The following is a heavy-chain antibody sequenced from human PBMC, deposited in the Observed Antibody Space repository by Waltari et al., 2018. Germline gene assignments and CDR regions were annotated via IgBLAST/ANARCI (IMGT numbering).Heavy chain of an antibody. V-gene: IGHV4-39*01. Sequence: QLQLQESGPGLVKPSETLSLTCTVSGGSIRSSSYSWGWIRQPPGKGLEWIGSIYYSGSTYYNPSLKSRVTISVDTSKNQFSLKLSSVTAADTAVYYCARGIQLWPIWGQGTLVTVSS. CDR3: ARGIQLWPI. CDR2: IYYSGST. CDR1: GGSIRSSSYS. D-gene: IGHD5-18*01. J-gene: IGHJ4*02.